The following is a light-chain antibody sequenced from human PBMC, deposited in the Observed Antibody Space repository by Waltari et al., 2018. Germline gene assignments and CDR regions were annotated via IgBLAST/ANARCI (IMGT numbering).Light chain of an antibody. CDR3: QQYYRSPSLT. CDR1: QNLLFSSNNKNH. V-gene: IGKV4-1*01. J-gene: IGKJ4*01. CDR2: WAS. Sequence: DIVMTQSPDCLAVPLGERATINCKSNQNLLFSSNNKNHLAWYQQKTGQPPKLLIYWASTRESGVPDRCSGSGSGTDFTLTITSLQTEDVAVYYCQQYYRSPSLTFGGGTKVEIK.